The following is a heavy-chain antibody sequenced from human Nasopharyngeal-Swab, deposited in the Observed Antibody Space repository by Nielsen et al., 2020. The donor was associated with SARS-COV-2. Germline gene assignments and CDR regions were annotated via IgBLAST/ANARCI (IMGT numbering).Heavy chain of an antibody. CDR1: GFTFDDYG. V-gene: IGHV3-20*04. Sequence: GESLKISCAASGFTFDDYGMSWVRQAPGKGLEWVSGINWNGGSTGYADSVKGRFTISRDNAKNSLYLQMNSLRAEDTAVYYCAKDKRYFDWDGMDVWGQGTTVTVSS. J-gene: IGHJ6*02. CDR2: INWNGGST. CDR3: AKDKRYFDWDGMDV. D-gene: IGHD3-9*01.